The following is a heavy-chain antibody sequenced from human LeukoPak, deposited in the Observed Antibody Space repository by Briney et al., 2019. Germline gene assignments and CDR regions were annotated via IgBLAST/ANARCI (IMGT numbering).Heavy chain of an antibody. V-gene: IGHV1-69*05. CDR1: GGTFSSYA. CDR3: AREGSYDSSCYLDY. CDR2: VIPIFGTA. D-gene: IGHD3-22*01. J-gene: IGHJ4*02. Sequence: GASVKVSCKASGGTFSSYAISWVRQAPRQGLEWMGGVIPIFGTANYAQKSQGRVTITTDGATCTAYMDLSSLRSEDTAVYFCAREGSYDSSCYLDYWGQGTPVTVSS.